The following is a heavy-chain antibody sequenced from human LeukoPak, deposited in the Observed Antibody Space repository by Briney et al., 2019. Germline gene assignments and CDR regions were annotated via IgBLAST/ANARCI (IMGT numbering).Heavy chain of an antibody. D-gene: IGHD3-3*01. Sequence: GGSLTLSCARSGFTLSNFGMQWVRQAPEEGLEWVGFIRFDGTSECYANSVKARFTISKDNYQNTVSLQLNNLRIEDTALYYCAKTSLSDPSGHYYYMDVWGKGTTVTVSS. V-gene: IGHV3-30*02. CDR3: AKTSLSDPSGHYYYMDV. J-gene: IGHJ6*03. CDR1: GFTLSNFG. CDR2: IRFDGTSE.